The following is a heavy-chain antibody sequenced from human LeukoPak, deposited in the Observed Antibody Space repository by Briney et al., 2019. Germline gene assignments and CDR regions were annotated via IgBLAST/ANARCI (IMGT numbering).Heavy chain of an antibody. D-gene: IGHD6-19*01. CDR1: GFTFSSYA. V-gene: IGHV3-23*01. Sequence: GGSLRLSCAASGFTFSSYAMSWVRQAPGKGLEWVSAISGSGGSTYYADSVKGRFTISRDNSKNTLYLQMNSLRAEDTAVYYCAKDLKQSSGWGFDPWGQGTLVTVSA. J-gene: IGHJ5*02. CDR2: ISGSGGST. CDR3: AKDLKQSSGWGFDP.